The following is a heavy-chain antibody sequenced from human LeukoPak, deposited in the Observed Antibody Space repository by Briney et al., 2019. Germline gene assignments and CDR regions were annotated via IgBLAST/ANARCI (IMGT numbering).Heavy chain of an antibody. Sequence: SGPTLVNPTQTLTLTCTFSGFSPSTSGVGVGWIRQPPGKALEWLALIYWDDAKRYSPSLKSRLTITKGTSKNQLVLTMTNMDPVDTATYYCAHGLSYYFDYWGRGTLVTVSS. CDR2: IYWDDAK. J-gene: IGHJ4*02. CDR3: AHGLSYYFDY. CDR1: GFSPSTSGVG. V-gene: IGHV2-5*02.